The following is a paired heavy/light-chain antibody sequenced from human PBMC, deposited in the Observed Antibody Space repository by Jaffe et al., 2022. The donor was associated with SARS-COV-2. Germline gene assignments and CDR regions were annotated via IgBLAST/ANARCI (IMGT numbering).Heavy chain of an antibody. J-gene: IGHJ4*02. V-gene: IGHV3-7*01. D-gene: IGHD3-22*01. Sequence: EVQLVESGGGLVQPGGSLRLSCAASGITFSIYWMSWVRQAPGKGPEWVASINEDGSGKYYVDSVRGRFTISRDNAKNSLYLQVNSLRAEDTAVYYCARHYYSGCFDSWGQGTLVTVSS. CDR3: ARHYYSGCFDS. CDR1: GITFSIYW. CDR2: INEDGSGK.
Light chain of an antibody. V-gene: IGKV3-20*01. CDR1: QSVSSNY. Sequence: EIVLTQSPGTLSLSPGERATLSCRASQSVSSNYLAWYQQKPDQAPRLLIYGASSRATGIPDRFGGSGSGTDFTLTISRLEPEDFAVYYCQQYGRSPKTFGQGTKVEIK. J-gene: IGKJ1*01. CDR3: QQYGRSPKT. CDR2: GAS.